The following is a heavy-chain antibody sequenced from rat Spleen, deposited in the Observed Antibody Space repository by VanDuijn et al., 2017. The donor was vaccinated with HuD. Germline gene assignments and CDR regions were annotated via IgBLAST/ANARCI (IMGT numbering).Heavy chain of an antibody. CDR2: ITNASGRT. Sequence: EVQLVESGGGLVQPGGSLKLSCVASGFTFNNYWMTWIRQAPGKGLEWVASITNASGRTYYPDSVKGRFSLSRDNAKSTLYLQMSSLRSEDTATYYCTTYSDYATSPFACWGRGTLVTVSS. CDR1: GFTFNNYW. D-gene: IGHD1-6*01. J-gene: IGHJ3*01. V-gene: IGHV5-31*01. CDR3: TTYSDYATSPFAC.